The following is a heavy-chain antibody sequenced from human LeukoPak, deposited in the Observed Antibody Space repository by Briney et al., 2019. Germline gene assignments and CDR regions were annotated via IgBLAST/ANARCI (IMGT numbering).Heavy chain of an antibody. CDR1: GGSFSGYY. CDR3: ARGATIVVVPGAMSYYYGLDV. V-gene: IGHV4-34*01. J-gene: IGHJ6*02. CDR2: INHSGST. Sequence: SETLSLTCAVYGGSFSGYYWSWVRQPPGKGLEWIGEINHSGSTNYNPSLKSRVTISVDTSKNQFSLKLSSVTAADTAVYYCARGATIVVVPGAMSYYYGLDVWGQGTTVTVSS. D-gene: IGHD2-2*01.